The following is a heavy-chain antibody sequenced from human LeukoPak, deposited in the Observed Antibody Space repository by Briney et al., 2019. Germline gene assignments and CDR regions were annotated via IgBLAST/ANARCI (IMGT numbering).Heavy chain of an antibody. CDR1: GYTFTSYD. J-gene: IGHJ3*02. V-gene: IGHV1-8*03. CDR2: MNPNSGNT. Sequence: ASVKVSCKASGYTFTSYDTNWVRQATGQGLEWMGWMNPNSGNTGYAQKFQGRVTITRNTSISTAYMELSSLRSEDTAVYYCARTYSSGWYFGDAFDIWGQGTMVTVSS. D-gene: IGHD6-19*01. CDR3: ARTYSSGWYFGDAFDI.